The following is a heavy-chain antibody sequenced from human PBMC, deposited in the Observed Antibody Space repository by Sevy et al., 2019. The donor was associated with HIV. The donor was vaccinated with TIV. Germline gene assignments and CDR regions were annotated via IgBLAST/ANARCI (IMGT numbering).Heavy chain of an antibody. CDR2: ISGSGVST. J-gene: IGHJ6*02. CDR1: GFSFDSYG. Sequence: GGSLRLSCAVSGFSFDSYGMTWVRQAPGKGLEWVSGISGSGVSTYYADSVKGRFIISRDNSKNTLYLQMNSLRAEDTAVYYCARDQGYCSSTSCSNYYYGMDVWGQGTTVTVSS. D-gene: IGHD2-2*01. V-gene: IGHV3-23*01. CDR3: ARDQGYCSSTSCSNYYYGMDV.